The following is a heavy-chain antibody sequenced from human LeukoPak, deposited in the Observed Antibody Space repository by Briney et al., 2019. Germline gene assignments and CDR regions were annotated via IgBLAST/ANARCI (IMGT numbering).Heavy chain of an antibody. D-gene: IGHD4-11*01. J-gene: IGHJ4*02. Sequence: SETLSLTCTVSGGSISSYYWSWIRQPAGKGLEWIGRIYTSGSTNYNPSLKSRATMSVDTSKNQFSLKLSSVTAADTAVYYCAGESMTTVTRYFDYWGQGTLVTVSS. V-gene: IGHV4-4*07. CDR3: AGESMTTVTRYFDY. CDR1: GGSISSYY. CDR2: IYTSGST.